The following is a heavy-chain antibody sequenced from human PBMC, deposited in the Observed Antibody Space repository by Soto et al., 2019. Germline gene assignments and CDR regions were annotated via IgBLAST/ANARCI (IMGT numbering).Heavy chain of an antibody. Sequence: SETLSLTCSVSGEILSGYYWGWIRQPPGKGLEWIGSIYYSGSTYNNPSLRSRVSMSIDTSKDQFSLKLKSVTAADTALYFCARQRTSVVTQAYFDVWGPGSLVTVSS. V-gene: IGHV4-39*01. CDR1: GEILSGYY. J-gene: IGHJ4*02. CDR3: ARQRTSVVTQAYFDV. D-gene: IGHD2-21*02. CDR2: IYYSGST.